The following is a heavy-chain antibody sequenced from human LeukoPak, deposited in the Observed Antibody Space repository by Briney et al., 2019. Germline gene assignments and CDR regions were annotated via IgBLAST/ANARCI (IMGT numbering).Heavy chain of an antibody. D-gene: IGHD3-10*01. Sequence: GGSLRLSCAASGFTFSSYWMSWVRQTPGKGLEWVANIKQDGSEKYYVDSVKGRFTISRDNAKNSLYLQMNSLRAEDTAVYYCARDEIWGVRGVIPPGFDYWGQGTLVTVSS. V-gene: IGHV3-7*01. CDR2: IKQDGSEK. CDR1: GFTFSSYW. J-gene: IGHJ4*02. CDR3: ARDEIWGVRGVIPPGFDY.